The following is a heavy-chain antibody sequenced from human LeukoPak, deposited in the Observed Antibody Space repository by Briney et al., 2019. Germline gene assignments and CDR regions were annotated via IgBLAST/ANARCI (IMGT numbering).Heavy chain of an antibody. Sequence: ASVKVSCKASGYTFTSYYMHWVRQAPGQGLEWMGIINPSGGSTSYAQKFQGRVTMTRDTSTSTVYIELSSLRSEDTAVYYCASSGYSYGPFDYWGQGTLVTVSS. D-gene: IGHD5-18*01. J-gene: IGHJ4*02. V-gene: IGHV1-46*01. CDR2: INPSGGST. CDR3: ASSGYSYGPFDY. CDR1: GYTFTSYY.